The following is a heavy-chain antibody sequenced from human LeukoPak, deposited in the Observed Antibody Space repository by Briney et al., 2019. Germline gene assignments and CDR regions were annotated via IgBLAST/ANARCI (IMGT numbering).Heavy chain of an antibody. CDR2: IYTSGST. CDR1: GGSISSYY. Sequence: SETLSLTCTVSGGSISSYYWSWIRQPPGKGLEWIGYIYTSGSTNYNPSLKSRVTISVDTSKNQFSLKLSSVTAADTAVYYCARHYSGYDRSYYYYYYMDVWGKGTTVTVSS. D-gene: IGHD5-12*01. CDR3: ARHYSGYDRSYYYYYYMDV. J-gene: IGHJ6*03. V-gene: IGHV4-4*09.